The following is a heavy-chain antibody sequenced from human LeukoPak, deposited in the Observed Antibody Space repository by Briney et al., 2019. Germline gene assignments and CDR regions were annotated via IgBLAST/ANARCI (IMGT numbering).Heavy chain of an antibody. CDR1: GFTFSAYG. D-gene: IGHD2-2*01. J-gene: IGHJ5*02. CDR2: ISYDGNNK. CDR3: AKDGSSTAEAFNWFDP. Sequence: PGGSLRLSCAASGFTFSAYGMHWVRQAPGKGLEWVAVISYDGNNKYYPDTVKGRFTISRDNSKNTLNLQMNSLRAEDTAIYYCAKDGSSTAEAFNWFDPWGQGTLVTVSS. V-gene: IGHV3-30*18.